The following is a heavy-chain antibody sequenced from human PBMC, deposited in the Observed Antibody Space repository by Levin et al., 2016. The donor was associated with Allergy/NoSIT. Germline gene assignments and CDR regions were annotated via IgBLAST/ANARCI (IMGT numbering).Heavy chain of an antibody. CDR1: GYTFTNYA. CDR3: AREWSSGYHSFFDY. CDR2: INAGNGNT. J-gene: IGHJ4*02. Sequence: ASVKVSCKASGYTFTNYAMHWVRQAPGQRLEWMGWINAGNGNTKYSQKLQGRVTITRDTSASTDYMELSSLRSEDTAVYYCAREWSSGYHSFFDYWGQGTLVTVSS. D-gene: IGHD3-22*01. V-gene: IGHV1-3*01.